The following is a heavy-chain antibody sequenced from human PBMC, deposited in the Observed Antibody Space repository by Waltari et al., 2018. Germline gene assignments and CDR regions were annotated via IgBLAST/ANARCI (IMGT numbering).Heavy chain of an antibody. V-gene: IGHV5-51*01. J-gene: IGHJ4*02. CDR1: GYSFTSYW. CDR2: IYPGDCDT. D-gene: IGHD3-3*01. CDR3: ARNDFWSGTSNYYVDY. Sequence: EVQLVQSGAEVTKPGESLKISCKGSGYSFTSYWIGWVRQMPGKGLEWMGIIYPGDCDTRYRPSVQGQVTISADKAISTAYLQWSSLKASDTAMYYCARNDFWSGTSNYYVDYWGQGTLVTVSA.